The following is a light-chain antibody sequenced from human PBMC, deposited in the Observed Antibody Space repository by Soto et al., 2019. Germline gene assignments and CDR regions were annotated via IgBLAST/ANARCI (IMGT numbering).Light chain of an antibody. CDR3: HQYNSWT. Sequence: DIHMPQSPSTLSASVGDRVTIICRASQSISSWLAWHQQKPGKAPKLLIYKTSSLESGFPSRFSGSGSGTEFTLTIRRLQPDDFATYYCHQYNSWTFGQGTKVDI. CDR2: KTS. J-gene: IGKJ1*01. CDR1: QSISSW. V-gene: IGKV1-5*03.